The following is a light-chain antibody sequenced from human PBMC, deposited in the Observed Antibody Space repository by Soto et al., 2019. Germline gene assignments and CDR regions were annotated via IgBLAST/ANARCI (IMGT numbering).Light chain of an antibody. CDR1: QSVSSNY. J-gene: IGKJ5*01. CDR2: GVS. Sequence: ETVLTQSPGTLSLSPGERATLSCRASQSVSSNYLVWYQQKPGQAPRLLISGVSTRATGILDRFSGSGSGTDFTLTISRLEPEDVAVYYCQQYAPSPAITFGQGTRVEIK. CDR3: QQYAPSPAIT. V-gene: IGKV3-20*01.